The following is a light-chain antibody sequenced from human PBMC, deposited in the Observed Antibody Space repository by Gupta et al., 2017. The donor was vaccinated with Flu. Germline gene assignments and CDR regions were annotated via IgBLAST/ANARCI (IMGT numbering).Light chain of an antibody. V-gene: IGLV3-21*03. J-gene: IGLJ2*01. CDR2: DDS. Sequence: SSVLTQPPSVSVAPGTTASLTCGGNNIGIKSVQWYQLTPGQAPVLVVHDDSDRHSGIPERFSGSNCENTATVTSRRVEAGDEADYYCQVADRSDDHVVFGGGTKLTVL. CDR1: NIGIKS. CDR3: QVADRSDDHVV.